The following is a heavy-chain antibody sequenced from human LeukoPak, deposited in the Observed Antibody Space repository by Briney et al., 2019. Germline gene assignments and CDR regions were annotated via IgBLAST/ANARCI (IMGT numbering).Heavy chain of an antibody. J-gene: IGHJ3*02. V-gene: IGHV4-61*02. CDR2: IFTRGST. Sequence: SETLSLTCNVSGGSISSGSYYWSWIRQPAGKGLEWIGRIFTRGSTSYNPSLKSRVTISLDASKNQFSLNLRSVTAADTAVYYRARSTNYENSGSWDDAFDIWGQGTLVTVSS. CDR3: ARSTNYENSGSWDDAFDI. D-gene: IGHD3-22*01. CDR1: GGSISSGSYY.